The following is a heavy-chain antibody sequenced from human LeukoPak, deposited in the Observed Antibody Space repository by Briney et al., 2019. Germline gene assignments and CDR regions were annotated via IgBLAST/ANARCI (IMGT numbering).Heavy chain of an antibody. Sequence: HPGGSLRLSCVASGFTFSSYWMHWVRQDPRKGLVWVSRINGDGRNINYADSVRGRFTISRDNAKNTLYLQMNTLRVEDTAVYYCTRDLMDYDVSTGLHHYYMDVWGQGTTVTVCS. D-gene: IGHD3-9*01. J-gene: IGHJ6*02. CDR3: TRDLMDYDVSTGLHHYYMDV. V-gene: IGHV3-74*01. CDR1: GFTFSSYW. CDR2: INGDGRNI.